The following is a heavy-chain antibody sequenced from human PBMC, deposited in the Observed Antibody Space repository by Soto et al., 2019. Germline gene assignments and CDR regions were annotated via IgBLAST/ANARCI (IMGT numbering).Heavy chain of an antibody. Sequence: ASVKVSCKASGYTFTTYIIHWVRPATGKGLGWMGWRNPNSGTTGYAQKFQDRITLTRDLSITTAYMEVNNLTSDDRAICFCVRYGVAADFWGQGTRVTVSS. CDR1: GYTFTTYI. CDR3: VRYGVAADF. D-gene: IGHD2-8*01. CDR2: RNPNSGTT. V-gene: IGHV1-8*02. J-gene: IGHJ4*02.